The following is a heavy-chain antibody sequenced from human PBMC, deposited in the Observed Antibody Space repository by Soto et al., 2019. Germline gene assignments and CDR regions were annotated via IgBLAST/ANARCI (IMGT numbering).Heavy chain of an antibody. J-gene: IGHJ5*02. CDR1: GGSISSSSYY. CDR2: IYYSGST. V-gene: IGHV4-39*01. D-gene: IGHD6-19*01. Sequence: QLQLQESGPGLVKPSETLSLTCTVSGGSISSSSYYWGWIRQLPGKGLEWIGSIYYSGSTYYNPSPKGRVTISVDTSKNQFSLKLSSVTAADTAVYYCARTRAVWFHPWAQGTLVTVSS. CDR3: ARTRAVWFHP.